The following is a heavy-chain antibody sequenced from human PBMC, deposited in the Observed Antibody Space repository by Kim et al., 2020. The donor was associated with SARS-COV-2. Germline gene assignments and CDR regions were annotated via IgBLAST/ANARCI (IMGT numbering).Heavy chain of an antibody. CDR3: ARTHYGDYV. CDR2: INQGGTEK. D-gene: IGHD4-17*01. CDR1: GFTFSTYW. J-gene: IGHJ4*02. Sequence: GGSLRLSCAASGFTFSTYWMTWVRQAPGKGLEWVANINQGGTEKYYVDSVKGRFTISRDNAKNSLFLDVNSLRVEDMAVYYCARTHYGDYVWGQGTLVTVSS. V-gene: IGHV3-7*01.